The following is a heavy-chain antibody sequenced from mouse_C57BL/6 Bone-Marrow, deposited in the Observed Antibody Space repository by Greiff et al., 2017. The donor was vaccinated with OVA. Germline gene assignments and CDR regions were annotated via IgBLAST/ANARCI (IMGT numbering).Heavy chain of an antibody. Sequence: QVQLQQSGAELARPGASVKLSCKASGYTFTSYGLSWVKQRTGQGLEWIGEIYPRSGNTYYNEKFKGKATLTADKSSSTAYMELRSLTSEDSAVYFCARWGVYYYGSSSAYGGQGTRVTVSA. V-gene: IGHV1-81*01. D-gene: IGHD1-1*01. CDR3: ARWGVYYYGSSSAY. J-gene: IGHJ3*01. CDR1: GYTFTSYG. CDR2: IYPRSGNT.